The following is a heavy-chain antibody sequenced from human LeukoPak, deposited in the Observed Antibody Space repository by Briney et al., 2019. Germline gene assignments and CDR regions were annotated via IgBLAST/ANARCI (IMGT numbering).Heavy chain of an antibody. CDR2: ISSSSSYI. D-gene: IGHD4-17*01. V-gene: IGHV3-21*01. Sequence: AGGSLRLSCAASGFTFSSYSMNWVRQAPGKGLEWVSSISSSSSYIYYADSVKGRFTISRDNAKNSLYLQMNSLRAEDTAVYYCAAPTTVNPYYYYGMDVWGQGTTVTVSS. J-gene: IGHJ6*02. CDR3: AAPTTVNPYYYYGMDV. CDR1: GFTFSSYS.